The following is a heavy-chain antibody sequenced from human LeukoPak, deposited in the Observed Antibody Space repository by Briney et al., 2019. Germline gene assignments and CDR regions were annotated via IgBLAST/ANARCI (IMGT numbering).Heavy chain of an antibody. Sequence: ASVKVSCKASGYTFTGYYMHWVRQAPGQGLEWMGWINPNSGGTNYAQKFQGRVTMTRDTFISTAYMELSRLRSDDTAVYYCARGLAAAAHFDYWGQGTLVTVSS. J-gene: IGHJ4*02. D-gene: IGHD6-13*01. CDR2: INPNSGGT. V-gene: IGHV1-2*02. CDR3: ARGLAAAAHFDY. CDR1: GYTFTGYY.